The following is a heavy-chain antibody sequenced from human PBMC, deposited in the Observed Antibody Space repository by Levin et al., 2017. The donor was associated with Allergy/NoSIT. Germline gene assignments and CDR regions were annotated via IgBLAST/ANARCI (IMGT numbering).Heavy chain of an antibody. J-gene: IGHJ4*02. D-gene: IGHD2-15*01. V-gene: IGHV1-2*06. CDR1: GYTFTGYY. Sequence: ASVKVSCKASGYTFTGYYMHWVRQAPGQGLEWMGRINPNSGGTNYAQKFQGRVTMTRDTSISTAYMELSSLRSDDTAVYYCARDLGIVFYPARDSDCWGQGTLVTVSS. CDR3: ARDLGIVFYPARDSDC. CDR2: INPNSGGT.